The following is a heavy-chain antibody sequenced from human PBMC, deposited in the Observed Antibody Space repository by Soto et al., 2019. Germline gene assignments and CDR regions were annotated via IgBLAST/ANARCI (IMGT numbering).Heavy chain of an antibody. CDR3: AKDQLRGVRGVINYYSGMDV. J-gene: IGHJ6*02. D-gene: IGHD3-10*01. CDR1: GFTFSSYG. Sequence: QVQLVESGGGVVQPGRSLRLSCAASGFTFSSYGMHWVRQAPGKGLEWVAVISYDGSNKYYADPVKGRFPISRDNSKNPLYLQVNSLRAEDTAVYYCAKDQLRGVRGVINYYSGMDVWGQGTTVTVSS. V-gene: IGHV3-30*18. CDR2: ISYDGSNK.